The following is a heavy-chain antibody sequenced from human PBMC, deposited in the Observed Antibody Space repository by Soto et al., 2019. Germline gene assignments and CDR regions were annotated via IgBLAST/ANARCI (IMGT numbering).Heavy chain of an antibody. J-gene: IGHJ6*02. CDR2: ISYDGSNK. CDR1: GFTFSSYA. Sequence: PGGSLRLSCAASGFTFSSYAMHWVRQAPGKGLEWVAVISYDGSNKYYADSVKGRFTISRDNSKNTLYLQMNSLRAEDTAVYYCARDVVRGAIKLQTDGYYYYGMDLWGQGTTVTVSS. V-gene: IGHV3-30-3*01. CDR3: ARDVVRGAIKLQTDGYYYYGMDL. D-gene: IGHD3-10*01.